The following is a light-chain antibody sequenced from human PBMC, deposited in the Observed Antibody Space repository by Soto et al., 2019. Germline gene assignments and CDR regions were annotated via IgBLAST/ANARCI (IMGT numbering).Light chain of an antibody. CDR2: TTN. CDR3: AAWDDSLNGHV. V-gene: IGLV1-44*01. J-gene: IGLJ1*01. Sequence: QSVLTQPHAASETPGQRVTIYCSGSSSNIGTSSVHWFQQLPGTAPKLLISTTNQRPSGVPERFSGSKSGTSASLAISGLQSEDEADYYCAAWDDSLNGHVFGTGTKVTVL. CDR1: SSNIGTSS.